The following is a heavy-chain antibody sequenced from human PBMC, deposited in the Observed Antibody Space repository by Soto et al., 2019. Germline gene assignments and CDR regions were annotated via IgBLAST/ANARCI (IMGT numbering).Heavy chain of an antibody. CDR1: GFTVSSNY. CDR2: IYSGGST. J-gene: IGHJ4*02. D-gene: IGHD3-10*01. V-gene: IGHV3-66*01. Sequence: PGGSLRLSCAASGFTVSSNYMSWVRQAPGKGLEWVSVIYSGGSTYYADSVKGRFTISRDNSKNTLYLQMNSLRAEDTAVYYCARDYYYGSGSYPDYWGQGTLVTVSS. CDR3: ARDYYYGSGSYPDY.